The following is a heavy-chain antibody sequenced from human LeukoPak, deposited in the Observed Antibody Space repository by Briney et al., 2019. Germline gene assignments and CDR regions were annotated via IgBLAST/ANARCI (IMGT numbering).Heavy chain of an antibody. CDR1: GGSISSYF. Sequence: PSETLSLTCTFSGGSISSYFWSWIRQPAGKGLEWIGRIYSSGSTNYNPPLKSRVTMSMDTSKNQFSLQLSSVTAADTAVYYCVSTSIAVAGTSFDYWGQGTLVTVSS. V-gene: IGHV4-4*07. CDR3: VSTSIAVAGTSFDY. J-gene: IGHJ4*02. CDR2: IYSSGST. D-gene: IGHD6-19*01.